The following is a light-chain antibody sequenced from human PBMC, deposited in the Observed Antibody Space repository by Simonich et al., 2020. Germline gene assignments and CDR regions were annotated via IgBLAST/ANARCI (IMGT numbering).Light chain of an antibody. V-gene: IGKV4-1*01. J-gene: IGKJ1*01. CDR1: QSVLYSSNNKNY. CDR3: QQYYSTPRT. CDR2: WAS. Sequence: DIVMTHSPDSLAGSLGERATINGKSSQSVLYSSNNKNYLAWYQQKPGQPPKLLIYWASTRESGVPDRFSGSGSGTDFTLTISSLQAEDVAVYYCQQYYSTPRTFGQGTKVEIK.